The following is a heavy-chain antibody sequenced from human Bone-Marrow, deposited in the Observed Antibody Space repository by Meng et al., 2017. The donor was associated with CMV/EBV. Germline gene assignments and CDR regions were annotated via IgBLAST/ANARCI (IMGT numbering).Heavy chain of an antibody. J-gene: IGHJ4*02. CDR2: LYYSGIT. Sequence: SEPLSLTCAVYGGSFSGYYWSWIRQPPGKGLEWIGSLYYSGITYYNPSLKSRVSISVDTSKNQFPLKLSSVTAADTAIYYCARHDRRSSWHFFDYWGQGNLVTVSS. V-gene: IGHV4-34*01. CDR1: GGSFSGYY. CDR3: ARHDRRSSWHFFDY. D-gene: IGHD6-13*01.